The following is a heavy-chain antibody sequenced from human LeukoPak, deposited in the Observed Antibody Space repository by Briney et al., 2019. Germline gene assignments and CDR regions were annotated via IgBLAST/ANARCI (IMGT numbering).Heavy chain of an antibody. Sequence: GGSLRLSCAASGFTFCSYGMHWVRQAPGKGLEWVAFIRYDGSNKYYADSVKGRFTISRDNSKNTLYLQMNSLRAEDTALYYCAKDLINYYDSSGYYRYYFDYWGQGTLVTVSS. CDR3: AKDLINYYDSSGYYRYYFDY. CDR1: GFTFCSYG. J-gene: IGHJ4*02. CDR2: IRYDGSNK. D-gene: IGHD3-22*01. V-gene: IGHV3-30*02.